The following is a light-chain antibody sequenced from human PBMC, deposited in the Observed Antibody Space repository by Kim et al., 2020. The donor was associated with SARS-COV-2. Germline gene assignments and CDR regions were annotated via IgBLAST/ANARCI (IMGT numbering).Light chain of an antibody. J-gene: IGKJ3*01. CDR3: QQVNNYLFT. CDR2: DAS. Sequence: ASVGDRVTITCRTRQSINSALACYQQRPGKAPKLLIYDASSLESGIPSRFSGSRSGTDFTLTISSLQPEDFATYYCQQVNNYLFTFGPGTKVDIK. CDR1: QSINSA. V-gene: IGKV1-13*01.